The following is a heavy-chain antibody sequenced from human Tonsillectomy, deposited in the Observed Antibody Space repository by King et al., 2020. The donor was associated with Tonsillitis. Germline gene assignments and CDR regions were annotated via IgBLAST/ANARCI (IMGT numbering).Heavy chain of an antibody. CDR2: IYSGGSIT. Sequence: VQLVQSGGGLVQPGGSLRLSCAASGFTFSDYAMTWVRQAPGKGLEWVAVIYSGGSITFYADSVRGRFTIFRDNSRNTVHLQLNSLRAEDSAIYYCAKAGYRSWFFDYWGQGMLITVSS. D-gene: IGHD6-13*01. V-gene: IGHV3-23*03. CDR1: GFTFSDYA. J-gene: IGHJ4*02. CDR3: AKAGYRSWFFDY.